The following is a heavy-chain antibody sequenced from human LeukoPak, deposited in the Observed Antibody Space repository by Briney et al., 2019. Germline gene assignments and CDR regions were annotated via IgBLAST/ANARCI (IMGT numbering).Heavy chain of an antibody. V-gene: IGHV3-23*01. CDR3: VTGGGRYFGWLLAHGY. CDR1: GFTFSSYA. Sequence: PGGSLRLSCAASGFTFSSYAMSWVRQAPGKGLEWVSGISGSGGSTDYADSVKGRFTISRDNAKNSLYLQMNSLRAEDTAVYYFVTGGGRYFGWLLAHGYWGQGTLVTVSS. CDR2: ISGSGGST. D-gene: IGHD3-9*01. J-gene: IGHJ4*02.